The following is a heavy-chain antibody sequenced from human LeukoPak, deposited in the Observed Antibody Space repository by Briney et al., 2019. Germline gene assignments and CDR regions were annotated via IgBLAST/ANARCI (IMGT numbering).Heavy chain of an antibody. CDR2: ISSSSSYI. CDR1: GFTFSSYA. V-gene: IGHV3-21*01. D-gene: IGHD2-2*01. CDR3: AREAPTSCHDY. Sequence: PGGSLRLSCAASGFTFSSYAMSWVRQAPGKGLEWVSSISSSSSYIYYADSVKGRFTISRDNAKNSLYLQMNSLRAEDTAVYYCAREAPTSCHDYWGQGTLVTVSS. J-gene: IGHJ4*02.